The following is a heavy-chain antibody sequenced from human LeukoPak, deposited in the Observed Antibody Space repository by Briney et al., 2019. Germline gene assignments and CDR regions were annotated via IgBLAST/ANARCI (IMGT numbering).Heavy chain of an antibody. CDR2: INAGNGNT. CDR1: GYTFTSYA. J-gene: IGHJ4*02. CDR3: ARDLGYYYDSSGYYGFDY. Sequence: ASVKVSCKASGYTFTSYAMHWVRQAPGQRLEWMGWINAGNGNTKYSQEFQGRVTITRDTSASTAYMELSSLRSEDMAVYYCARDLGYYYDSSGYYGFDYWGQGTLVTVSS. V-gene: IGHV1-3*03. D-gene: IGHD3-22*01.